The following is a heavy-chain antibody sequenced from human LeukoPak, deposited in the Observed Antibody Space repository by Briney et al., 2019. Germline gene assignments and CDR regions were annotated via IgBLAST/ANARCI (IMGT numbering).Heavy chain of an antibody. CDR3: AYDYGDYAGAFDI. Sequence: GGSLRLSCAASGFTFSSYSMNWVRQAPGKGLEWVSSISSSSYIYYADSVKGRFTISRDNAKNSLYLQMNSLRAEDTAVYYCAYDYGDYAGAFDIWGQGTMVTVSS. V-gene: IGHV3-21*01. CDR2: ISSSSYI. J-gene: IGHJ3*02. D-gene: IGHD4-17*01. CDR1: GFTFSSYS.